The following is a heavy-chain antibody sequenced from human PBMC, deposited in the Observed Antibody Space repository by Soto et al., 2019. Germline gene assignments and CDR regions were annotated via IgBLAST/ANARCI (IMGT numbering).Heavy chain of an antibody. CDR2: IIPIFGTA. D-gene: IGHD5-12*01. CDR3: AKSRHSGYDWYYFDY. J-gene: IGHJ4*02. CDR1: GGTFSSYA. Sequence: SVKVSCKASGGTFSSYAISWVRQAPGQGLEWMGGIIPIFGTANYAQKFQGRVTITADESTSTAYMELSSLRSEDTAVYYCAKSRHSGYDWYYFDYWGQGTLVTVSS. V-gene: IGHV1-69*13.